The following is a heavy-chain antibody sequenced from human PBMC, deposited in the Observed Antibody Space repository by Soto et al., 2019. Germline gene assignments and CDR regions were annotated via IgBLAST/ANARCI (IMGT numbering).Heavy chain of an antibody. CDR2: ISYDGSNK. CDR1: GFSFGSYA. Sequence: GGSLRLSCAASGFSFGSYAMNWVRQAPGKGLEWVALISYDGSNKYYADSVKGRFTISRDSSKNTLYLQMNSLRAADPAVYYCGGCSSTSCHLGSDYWGQGTLVTVSS. V-gene: IGHV3-30-3*01. D-gene: IGHD2-2*01. CDR3: GGCSSTSCHLGSDY. J-gene: IGHJ4*02.